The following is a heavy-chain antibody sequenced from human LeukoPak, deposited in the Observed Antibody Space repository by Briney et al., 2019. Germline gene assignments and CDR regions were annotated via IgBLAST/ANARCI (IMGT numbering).Heavy chain of an antibody. CDR2: IYTSGST. CDR3: ASGADYYDSSGYFDY. CDR1: GGSIRSYY. D-gene: IGHD3-22*01. V-gene: IGHV4-59*10. Sequence: SETLSLTCGVWGGSIRSYYGRWIRQPGGKGLEGSGRIYTSGSTNYTPSLKSRVTMSVDTSKNQFSLKLSSVTAADTAVYYCASGADYYDSSGYFDYWGQGTLVTVSS. J-gene: IGHJ4*02.